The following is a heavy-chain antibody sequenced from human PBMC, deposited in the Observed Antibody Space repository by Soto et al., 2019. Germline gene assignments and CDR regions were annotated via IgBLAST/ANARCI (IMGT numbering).Heavy chain of an antibody. CDR1: GGTFGNYG. Sequence: GASVKVSCKASGGTFGNYGISWLRQAPGQGLEWMGGTIPIFDTPHYAQKFRDRVTITADATSTAYMELTSLTSEDTATYYCARDREDGSGTKYNWFDSWGRGTLVTVSS. D-gene: IGHD3-10*01. V-gene: IGHV1-69*13. J-gene: IGHJ5*01. CDR3: ARDREDGSGTKYNWFDS. CDR2: TIPIFDTP.